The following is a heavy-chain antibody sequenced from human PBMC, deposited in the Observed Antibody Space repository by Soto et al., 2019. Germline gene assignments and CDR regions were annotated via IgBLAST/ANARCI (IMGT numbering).Heavy chain of an antibody. CDR3: ARAPLWGTAMVLGYFDL. CDR1: GFTFSSYA. V-gene: IGHV3-30-3*01. Sequence: QVQLVESGGGVVQPGRSLRLSCAASGFTFSSYAMHWVRQAPGKGLEWVAVISYDGSNKYYADSVKGRFTISRDNSKNTLYLHMNSLRAEDTAVYYCARAPLWGTAMVLGYFDLWGRGTLVTVSS. D-gene: IGHD5-18*01. J-gene: IGHJ2*01. CDR2: ISYDGSNK.